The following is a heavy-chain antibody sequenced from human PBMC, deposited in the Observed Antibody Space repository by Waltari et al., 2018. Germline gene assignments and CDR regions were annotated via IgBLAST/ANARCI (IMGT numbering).Heavy chain of an antibody. CDR3: TRRGGTYHLDY. J-gene: IGHJ4*02. Sequence: EVQLVESGGGLVQPGRSLRLSCTASGFTFGAYAMSWVRQAPGKGLEWVGFIRSKAYGGTTEYAASVKGRFTISRDDSKSIAYLQMNSLKTEDTAVYYCTRRGGTYHLDYWGQGTLVTVSS. CDR1: GFTFGAYA. D-gene: IGHD1-26*01. CDR2: IRSKAYGGTT. V-gene: IGHV3-49*04.